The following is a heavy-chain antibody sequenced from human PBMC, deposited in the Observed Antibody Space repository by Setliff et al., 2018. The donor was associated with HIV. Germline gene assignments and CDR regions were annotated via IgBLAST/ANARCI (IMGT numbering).Heavy chain of an antibody. J-gene: IGHJ4*02. CDR2: IHVSGTT. V-gene: IGHV4-61*09. CDR3: ARHDPEETLSLGELSSLSNFDS. CDR1: GGSITSGSDY. Sequence: SETLSLTCTVSGGSITSGSDYWSWIRQPAGEGLEWIGHIHVSGTTNYNPSLKSRVTISIDTSKHQFSLNLASVTAADTAIYYCARHDPEETLSLGELSSLSNFDSWGQGILVTVSS. D-gene: IGHD3-16*02.